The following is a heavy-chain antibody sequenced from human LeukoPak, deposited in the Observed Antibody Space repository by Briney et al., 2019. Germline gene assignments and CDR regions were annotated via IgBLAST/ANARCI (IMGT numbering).Heavy chain of an antibody. CDR1: GFTFSSYE. CDR3: ARDNYDSSGYYFD. J-gene: IGHJ4*02. D-gene: IGHD3-22*01. V-gene: IGHV3-48*03. Sequence: PGGSLRLSCAASGFTFSSYEMNWVRQAPGKGLEWVSYISSSGSTMYYADSVKGRFTISRDNAKNSLYLQMNSLGAQDTAVYYCARDNYDSSGYYFDWGQGTLVTVSS. CDR2: ISSSGSTM.